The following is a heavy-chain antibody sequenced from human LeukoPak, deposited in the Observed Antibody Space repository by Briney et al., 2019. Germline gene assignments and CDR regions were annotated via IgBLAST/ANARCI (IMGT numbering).Heavy chain of an antibody. J-gene: IGHJ4*02. V-gene: IGHV3-48*01. Sequence: GGSLRLSCAASGFSFNDHSMNWVRQAPRKRLEWLSYISSASSAIYYADSVKGRFAISRYNAKNSLYLQMNSLRAEDTAIYYCARGVSYEDSWGQGTLVTVSS. CDR1: GFSFNDHS. CDR2: ISSASSAI. D-gene: IGHD3-10*01. CDR3: ARGVSYEDS.